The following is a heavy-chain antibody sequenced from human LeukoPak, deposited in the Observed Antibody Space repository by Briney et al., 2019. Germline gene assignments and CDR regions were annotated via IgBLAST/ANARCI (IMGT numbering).Heavy chain of an antibody. D-gene: IGHD5-18*01. CDR1: GFTFSSYS. J-gene: IGHJ4*02. Sequence: GGSLRLSCAASGFTFSSYSMNWVRQAPGKGLEWVSSISSSSGHIYYADSVKGRFTISRDNAKNSLYLQMSSLRAEDTAVYYCAREGRYGYSYGDYWGQGTLVTVSS. V-gene: IGHV3-21*01. CDR3: AREGRYGYSYGDY. CDR2: ISSSSGHI.